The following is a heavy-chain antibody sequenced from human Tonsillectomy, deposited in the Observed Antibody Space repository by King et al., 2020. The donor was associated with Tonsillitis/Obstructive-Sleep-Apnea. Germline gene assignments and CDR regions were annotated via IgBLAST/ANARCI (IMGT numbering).Heavy chain of an antibody. Sequence: VQLVESGGGLVKPGGSLRLSCAASGFTFSSYSMNWVRQAPGKGLEWVSSISSSSSSIYYADSVKGRFTISRDNAKNSLYLQMNSLRAEDTAVYYCARDRGGSRDAFDIWGQGTMVTVSS. V-gene: IGHV3-21*01. CDR2: ISSSSSSI. CDR3: ARDRGGSRDAFDI. D-gene: IGHD1-26*01. CDR1: GFTFSSYS. J-gene: IGHJ3*02.